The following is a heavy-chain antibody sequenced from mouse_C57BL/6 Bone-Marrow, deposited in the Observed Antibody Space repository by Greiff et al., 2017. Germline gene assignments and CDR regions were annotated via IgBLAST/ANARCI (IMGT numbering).Heavy chain of an antibody. CDR1: GFTFSDYG. J-gene: IGHJ4*01. CDR3: EGGYAMDY. V-gene: IGHV5-17*01. Sequence: EVKLVESGGGLVKPGGSLKLSCAASGFTFSDYGMHWVRQAPEQGLEWVAYISSGSSTIYYADTVKGRFTISRDNAKNTLFLQMTSLRSEDTAMYYCEGGYAMDYWGQGTSVTVSS. D-gene: IGHD1-1*02. CDR2: ISSGSSTI.